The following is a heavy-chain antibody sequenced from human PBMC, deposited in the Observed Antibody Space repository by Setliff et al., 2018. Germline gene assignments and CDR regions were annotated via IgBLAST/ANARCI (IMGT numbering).Heavy chain of an antibody. CDR1: GFTFSDYY. CDR3: ARGGTYRYFDY. CDR2: VYYSGLT. Sequence: GSLRLSCAASGFTFSDYYMRWIRQAPGKGLEFIGYVYYSGLTNYDPSLKSRVTMSVDSSKNQFSLKLSSVTAADTAVYYCARGGTYRYFDYWGQGALVTVSS. J-gene: IGHJ4*02. V-gene: IGHV4-59*01.